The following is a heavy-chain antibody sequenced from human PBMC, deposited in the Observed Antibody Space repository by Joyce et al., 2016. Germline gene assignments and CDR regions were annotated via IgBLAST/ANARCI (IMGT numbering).Heavy chain of an antibody. CDR1: GGSMNSYY. J-gene: IGHJ4*02. D-gene: IGHD4-17*01. CDR2: IYYSGRT. Sequence: QLQLQESGPGLVKPSETLSLTCTVSGGSMNSYYWGWIRQPPGKGLEWIGSIYYSGRTYYNPSHKGRVTISVDTSKNQFSLHLNSVTAADTALYYCARVRAYLDYWGQGSLVTVSS. V-gene: IGHV4-39*07. CDR3: ARVRAYLDY.